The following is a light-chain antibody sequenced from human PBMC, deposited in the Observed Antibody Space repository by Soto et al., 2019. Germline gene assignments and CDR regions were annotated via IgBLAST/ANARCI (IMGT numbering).Light chain of an antibody. CDR2: GAS. V-gene: IGKV3-15*01. CDR1: QSVSSN. Sequence: EIVMTQSPATLSVSPGERATLACRASQSVSSNLAWYQQKPGQAPRLLIYGASTRATGIPARFSGSGSGTELTLTISSLQSEHFAAYYCQQYNNWPPITFGQGTRLEIK. J-gene: IGKJ5*01. CDR3: QQYNNWPPIT.